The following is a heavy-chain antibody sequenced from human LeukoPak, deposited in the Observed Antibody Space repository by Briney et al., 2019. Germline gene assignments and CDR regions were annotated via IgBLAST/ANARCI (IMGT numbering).Heavy chain of an antibody. D-gene: IGHD4-23*01. CDR3: ARGYVGGNSRDAFDI. Sequence: GASVKVSCKASGGTFSSYTISWVRQAPGQGLEWMGRIIPILGIANYAQKFQGRVTITADKSTSTAYMELSSLRSEDTAVYYCARGYVGGNSRDAFDIRGQGTMVTVSS. CDR2: IIPILGIA. CDR1: GGTFSSYT. V-gene: IGHV1-69*02. J-gene: IGHJ3*02.